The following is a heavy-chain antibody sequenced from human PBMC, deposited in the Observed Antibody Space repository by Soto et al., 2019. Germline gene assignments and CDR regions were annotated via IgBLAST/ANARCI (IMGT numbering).Heavy chain of an antibody. J-gene: IGHJ4*02. CDR3: AREKTGLDY. CDR1: GGSISTGGYY. Sequence: SETLSLTCKVSGGSISTGGYYWSWIRQHPGKGLEWIGYIYSSEDTYYTGSTSYNPSLKSRTTISLDTSKNQFSLKLNSVTAADTAVYYCAREKTGLDYWGQGTLVTVSS. CDR2: IYSSEDTYYTGST. V-gene: IGHV4-31*03.